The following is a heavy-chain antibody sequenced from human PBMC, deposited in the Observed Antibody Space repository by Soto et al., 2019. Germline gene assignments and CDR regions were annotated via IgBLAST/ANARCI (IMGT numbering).Heavy chain of an antibody. V-gene: IGHV3-23*01. CDR2: VSANGQGI. D-gene: IGHD2-8*02. J-gene: IGHJ4*02. CDR1: GFTFSSSA. Sequence: EVQLLESGGGLVQPGGSLRLSCAASGFTFSSSAISWVRQAPGKGLEWVSAVSANGQGIYYADSVRGRFTISRDNSNNTVFLHMDSLSAEDTAVYCSAKDRYCPRDYFHYWGQGTLGCVSS. CDR3: AKDRYCPRDYFHY.